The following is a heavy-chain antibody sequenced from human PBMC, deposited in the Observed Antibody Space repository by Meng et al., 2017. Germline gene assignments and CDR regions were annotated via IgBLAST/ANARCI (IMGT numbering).Heavy chain of an antibody. CDR1: GYTFTSYA. J-gene: IGHJ4*02. CDR2: INTNTGNP. Sequence: VQWVESGCELKQPGASVKVSCKASGYTFTSYAMNWVRQAPEQGLEWMGWINTNTGNPTYAQGFTGRFVFSLDTSVSTAYLQISSLKAEDAAVYYCAREPYGYFTDYWGQGTLVTVSS. V-gene: IGHV7-4-1*02. CDR3: AREPYGYFTDY. D-gene: IGHD5-18*01.